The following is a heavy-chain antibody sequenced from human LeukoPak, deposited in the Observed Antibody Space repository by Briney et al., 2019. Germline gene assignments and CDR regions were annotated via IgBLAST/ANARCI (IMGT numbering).Heavy chain of an antibody. V-gene: IGHV4-38-2*01. Sequence: SETLSLTCAVSGYSIGSGYYWGWIRQPPGKGLEWIGSIYHSGSTYYNPSLKSRVAISVDTSKNQFSLKLSSVTAADTAVYYCARHGPGYSSGWYPFDYWGQGTLVTVSS. CDR2: IYHSGST. J-gene: IGHJ4*02. D-gene: IGHD6-19*01. CDR1: GYSIGSGYY. CDR3: ARHGPGYSSGWYPFDY.